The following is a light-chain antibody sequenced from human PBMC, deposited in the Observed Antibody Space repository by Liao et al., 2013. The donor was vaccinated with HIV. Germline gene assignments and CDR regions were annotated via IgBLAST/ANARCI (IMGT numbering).Light chain of an antibody. CDR2: EDS. J-gene: IGLJ2*01. V-gene: IGLV3-1*01. CDR3: QSWDSDTVV. CDR1: KLGDKY. Sequence: SYELTQPPSVSVSPGQTASIICSGDKLGDKYVCWYKQKPGQSPVLVMYEDSQRPSGIPERFSGSTSGNTATLTISETQAVDEADYYCQSWDSDTVVFGGGTKLTVL.